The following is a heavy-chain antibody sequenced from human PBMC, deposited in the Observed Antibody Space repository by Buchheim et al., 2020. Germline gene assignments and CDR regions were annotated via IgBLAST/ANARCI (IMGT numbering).Heavy chain of an antibody. Sequence: QVPLVESGGGVVQPGRSLRLSCAASGFTFSSYGMPWVRQAPGKGLAWVAVISYDGSNKYYADSVKGRLTISRDNSKNTLYLRRNSLRAEDTAVYYCAKDHYYDSSGYYYYFDYWGQGTL. V-gene: IGHV3-30*18. CDR2: ISYDGSNK. D-gene: IGHD3-22*01. CDR3: AKDHYYDSSGYYYYFDY. CDR1: GFTFSSYG. J-gene: IGHJ4*02.